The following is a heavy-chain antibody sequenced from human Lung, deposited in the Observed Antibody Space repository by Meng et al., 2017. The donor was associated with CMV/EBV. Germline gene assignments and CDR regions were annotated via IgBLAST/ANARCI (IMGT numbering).Heavy chain of an antibody. Sequence: KASGYTFTGYYMHWVRQAPGQGLEWMGWINPNSGSTNYAQKFQGRVTMTRDTSISTAYMELSRLRPDDTAVYYCARMRHSSSWTFFDYWGQGTLVTVSS. CDR2: INPNSGST. CDR3: ARMRHSSSWTFFDY. V-gene: IGHV1-2*02. CDR1: GYTFTGYY. J-gene: IGHJ4*02. D-gene: IGHD6-13*01.